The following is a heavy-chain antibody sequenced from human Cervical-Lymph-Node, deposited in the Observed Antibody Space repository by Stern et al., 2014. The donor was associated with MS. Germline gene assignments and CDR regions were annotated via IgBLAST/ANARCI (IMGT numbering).Heavy chain of an antibody. CDR1: GFTFSSYW. CDR3: STYQRGWSFDY. Sequence: EVHLVESGGGLVQPGESLRLSCVVSGFTFSSYWMNWVRQAPGKGLEWVATIKYDGSEKYYVDSVKGRFTISRDNAKNSLYLQMNSLRAEDTAVYHCSTYQRGWSFDYWGQGTLVTVSS. J-gene: IGHJ4*02. V-gene: IGHV3-7*01. CDR2: IKYDGSEK. D-gene: IGHD6-19*01.